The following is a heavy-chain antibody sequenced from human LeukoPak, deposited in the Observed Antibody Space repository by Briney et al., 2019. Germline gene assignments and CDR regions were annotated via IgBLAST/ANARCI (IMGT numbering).Heavy chain of an antibody. J-gene: IGHJ4*02. CDR3: ARERGYCSGGSCYPRGMGDCDY. D-gene: IGHD2-15*01. CDR1: GGSISSGGYS. V-gene: IGHV4-30-2*01. CDR2: IYHSGST. Sequence: SQTLSLTCAVSGGSISSGGYSWSWIRQPPGRGREWIGYIYHSGSTYYNPSLKSRVTISVDRSKNQFSLKLSSVTAADTAVYYCARERGYCSGGSCYPRGMGDCDYWGQGTLVTVSS.